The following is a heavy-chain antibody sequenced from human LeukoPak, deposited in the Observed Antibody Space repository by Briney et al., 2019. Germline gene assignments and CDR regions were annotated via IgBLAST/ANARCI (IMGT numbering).Heavy chain of an antibody. D-gene: IGHD3-10*01. V-gene: IGHV3-21*01. Sequence: GGSLRLSCAASGFTFSSYSMNWVRQAPGKGLEWVSSISSSSSYIYYADSVKGRFTISRDNAKNSLYLQMNSLRAEDTAVYYCARDGGVLLWFGELGSDYYFDYWGQGTLVTVSS. CDR3: ARDGGVLLWFGELGSDYYFDY. CDR2: ISSSSSYI. CDR1: GFTFSSYS. J-gene: IGHJ4*02.